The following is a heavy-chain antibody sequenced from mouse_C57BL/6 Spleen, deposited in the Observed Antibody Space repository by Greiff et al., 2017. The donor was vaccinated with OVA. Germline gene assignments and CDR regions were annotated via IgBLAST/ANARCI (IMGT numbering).Heavy chain of an antibody. CDR3: ARLGGTRGFDY. J-gene: IGHJ2*01. D-gene: IGHD4-1*01. Sequence: EVMLVESGGDLVKPGGSLKLSCAASGFTFSSYGMSWVRQTPDKRLEWVATISSGGSYTYYPDSVKGRFTISRDNAKNTLYLQMSSLKSEDTAMYYCARLGGTRGFDYWGQGTTLTVSS. CDR2: ISSGGSYT. V-gene: IGHV5-6*01. CDR1: GFTFSSYG.